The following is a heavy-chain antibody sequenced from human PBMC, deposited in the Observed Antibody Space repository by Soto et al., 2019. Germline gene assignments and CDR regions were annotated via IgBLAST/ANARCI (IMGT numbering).Heavy chain of an antibody. CDR1: GYTFTSYA. CDR3: ARGLNGYLHYFDY. D-gene: IGHD5-18*01. J-gene: IGHJ4*02. CDR2: INAGNGNT. Sequence: ASVKVYCKASGYTFTSYAMHWVRQAPGQRLEWMGWINAGNGNTKYSQKFQGRVTITRDTSASTAYMGLSSLRSEDTAVYYCARGLNGYLHYFDYWGQGTLVTVSS. V-gene: IGHV1-3*01.